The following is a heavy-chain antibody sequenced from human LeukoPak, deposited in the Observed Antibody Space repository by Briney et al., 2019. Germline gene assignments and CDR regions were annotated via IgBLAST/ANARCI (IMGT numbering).Heavy chain of an antibody. D-gene: IGHD2-2*01. CDR2: IKQDGSEK. Sequence: GGSLRLSCAASGFTFSSYWMSWVRQAPGKGLEWVANIKQDGSEKYYVDSVKGRFTISRDNAKNSLYLQMNSLRAEDAAVYYCARGDVVVPADYWGQGTLVTVSS. CDR3: ARGDVVVPADY. CDR1: GFTFSSYW. J-gene: IGHJ4*02. V-gene: IGHV3-7*01.